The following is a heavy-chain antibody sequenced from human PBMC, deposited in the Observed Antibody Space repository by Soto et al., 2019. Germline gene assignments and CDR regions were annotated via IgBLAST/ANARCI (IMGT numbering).Heavy chain of an antibody. CDR3: ARRYSSGFDY. CDR1: GGSISSYY. J-gene: IGHJ4*02. V-gene: IGHV4-59*01. Sequence: SETLSLTCTVSGGSISSYYWSWIRQPPGKGLEWIGYIYYSGSTNYNPSLKSRVTISVDTSKNQFSLKLSSVTAADTAVYYCARRYSSGFDYWGQGTLVTV. D-gene: IGHD6-19*01. CDR2: IYYSGST.